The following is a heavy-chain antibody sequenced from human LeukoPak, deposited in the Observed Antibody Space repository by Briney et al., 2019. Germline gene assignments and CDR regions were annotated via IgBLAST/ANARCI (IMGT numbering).Heavy chain of an antibody. Sequence: SGPTLVNPTQTLTLTCTFSGFSLTTSGMCVTWIRQPPGKALKWLARIDWDDDKYYSASLKTRLTISKDTSKNQVVLTMTNLDPVDTATFYCARALAVAGGSPFDYWGQGTVATVSS. CDR2: IDWDDDK. J-gene: IGHJ4*02. CDR3: ARALAVAGGSPFDY. V-gene: IGHV2-70*11. D-gene: IGHD6-19*01. CDR1: GFSLTTSGMC.